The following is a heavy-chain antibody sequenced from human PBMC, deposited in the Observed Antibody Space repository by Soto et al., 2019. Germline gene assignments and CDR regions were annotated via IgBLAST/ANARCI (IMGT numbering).Heavy chain of an antibody. D-gene: IGHD6-19*01. Sequence: QLHLVQSGAVVKKPGASVTVSGSASGYPVTAYYMHWVRQAPGRGLEWMGGINPATGAAKYTQTFQGRVTMNRDTSQTTGFSELGRLTSADPAVFYCARGGGVGVAGSAAFDMWGQGTVVTVSS. CDR1: GYPVTAYY. CDR3: ARGGGVGVAGSAAFDM. V-gene: IGHV1-2*02. CDR2: INPATGAA. J-gene: IGHJ3*02.